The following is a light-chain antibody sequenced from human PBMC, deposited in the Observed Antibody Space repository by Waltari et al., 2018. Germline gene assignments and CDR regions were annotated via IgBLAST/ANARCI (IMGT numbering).Light chain of an antibody. CDR1: QGLSSW. V-gene: IGKV1-12*01. CDR2: SAS. CDR3: QQGNSFPPT. J-gene: IGKJ1*01. Sequence: DIQMTQSPSSVAASVGDRVTITCRASQGLSSWLAWYQQKPGSAPKVLIYSASTLQTGVPSRFSGSGSGTDFTLTINSLQPEDVATYYCQQGNSFPPTFGQGTKVEIK.